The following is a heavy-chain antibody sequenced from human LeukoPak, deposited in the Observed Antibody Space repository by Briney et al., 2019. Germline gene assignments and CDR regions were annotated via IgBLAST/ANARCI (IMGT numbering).Heavy chain of an antibody. V-gene: IGHV3-21*01. CDR3: ARYYPMDV. CDR1: GLTFSRYS. J-gene: IGHJ6*02. D-gene: IGHD3-10*01. CDR2: VSSSEDYI. Sequence: GGSLRLSCAASGLTFSRYSMHWVRQAPGKGLEWVSSVSSSEDYIYYADSVKGRFTISRDNAENSLYLQMNSLRAEDTAVYYCARYYPMDVWGQGTTVTVSS.